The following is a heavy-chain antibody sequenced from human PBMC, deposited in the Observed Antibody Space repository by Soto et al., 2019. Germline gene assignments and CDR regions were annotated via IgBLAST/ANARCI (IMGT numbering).Heavy chain of an antibody. CDR3: ATHTRDGYNDEYYFDY. CDR1: GFTFSGSA. V-gene: IGHV3-73*02. D-gene: IGHD2-21*01. J-gene: IGHJ4*02. CDR2: IRNKTNSHAI. Sequence: EVQLVESGGGLVQPGGSLTLSCAASGFTFSGSAMLWVRQASGKGLEWVGRIRNKTNSHAIEYPASVKGRFTISRDDSKNTAYLQMNSLKAEDTAVYYCATHTRDGYNDEYYFDYWGRGTLVTVSS.